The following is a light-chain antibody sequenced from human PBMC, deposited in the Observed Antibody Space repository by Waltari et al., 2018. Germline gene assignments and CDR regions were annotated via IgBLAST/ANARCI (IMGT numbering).Light chain of an antibody. CDR2: TTT. Sequence: QTVVTQDASLSVSPGGTVTLTCGVNSCSGSTRHVPSWYQKIPGQPPRTLLYTTTPQSAGAPHRFSGSILGNKAALTIPGAQADDECVYYCALYLGGGSWVFGVGTKLTV. V-gene: IGLV8-61*01. J-gene: IGLJ3*02. CDR3: ALYLGGGSWV. CDR1: SCSGSTRHV.